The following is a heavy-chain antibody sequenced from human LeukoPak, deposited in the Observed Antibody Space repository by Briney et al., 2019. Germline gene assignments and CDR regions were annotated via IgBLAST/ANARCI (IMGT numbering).Heavy chain of an antibody. Sequence: SETLSLTCTVSGGSISSYYWSWIRQPPGKGLEWIGYIYYSGSTHYNPSLKSRVSISRDTSKNQFSLNLSSVTAADTAVYYCARVGAEANFDYWGQGTLVTVSS. J-gene: IGHJ4*02. CDR3: ARVGAEANFDY. CDR1: GGSISSYY. V-gene: IGHV4-59*12. CDR2: IYYSGST. D-gene: IGHD4/OR15-4a*01.